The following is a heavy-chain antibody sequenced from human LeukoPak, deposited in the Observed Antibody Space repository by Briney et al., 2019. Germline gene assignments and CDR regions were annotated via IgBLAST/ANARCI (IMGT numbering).Heavy chain of an antibody. V-gene: IGHV3-20*01. CDR1: GFTFEDHG. D-gene: IGHD5-12*01. Sequence: GGSLRLSCATSGFTFEDHGLSWVRQAPGKGLEWVSGINWNSGSKRYAASVKGRFTISRDNARNSVYLEMTSLRVEDTAFYHCVRHFNSVATMQIDHWGQGTLVTVSS. J-gene: IGHJ4*02. CDR2: INWNSGSK. CDR3: VRHFNSVATMQIDH.